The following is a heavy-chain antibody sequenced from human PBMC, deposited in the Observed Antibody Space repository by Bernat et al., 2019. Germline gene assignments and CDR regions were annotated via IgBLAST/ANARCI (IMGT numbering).Heavy chain of an antibody. CDR2: IIPIFGTA. CDR1: GGTFSSYA. V-gene: IGHV1-69*06. D-gene: IGHD2-8*02. CDR3: AIGGGNCTGGVCSPLDY. J-gene: IGHJ4*02. Sequence: QVQLVQSGAEVKKPGSSVKVSCKASGGTFSSYAISWVRQAPGQGLEWMGGIIPIFGTANYAKKFQGRVTITADKSTSTAYWVLSSLMSEDTAVYYFAIGGGNCTGGVCSPLDYWGQGTLVTVSS.